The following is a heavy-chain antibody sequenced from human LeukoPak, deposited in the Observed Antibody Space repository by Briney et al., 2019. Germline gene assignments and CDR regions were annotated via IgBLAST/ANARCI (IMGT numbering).Heavy chain of an antibody. CDR3: ARQGDDY. CDR2: IKEDGSEK. J-gene: IGHJ4*01. D-gene: IGHD3-16*01. CDR1: GFTFSRSW. V-gene: IGHV3-7*01. Sequence: GGSLRLSCAASGFTFSRSWMSWVRQAPGKGLECVANIKEDGSEKYYVDSVKGRFTISRDNAKNSLYLQMNSLRAEDTAVYYCARQGDDYWGHGTLVTVSS.